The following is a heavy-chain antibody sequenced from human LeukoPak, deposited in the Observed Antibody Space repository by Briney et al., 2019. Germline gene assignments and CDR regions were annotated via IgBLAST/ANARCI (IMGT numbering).Heavy chain of an antibody. CDR3: ARGKDAVAVYYFGY. Sequence: GGSLRLFCAASGLTFSSYGMHGVRQAPGKGLEGVAVLCYDGSNKYYADSVKGRFTISRDNSKNTLYLQMNSLRAEDTAVYYCARGKDAVAVYYFGYWGQGTLVTVSS. V-gene: IGHV3-33*01. D-gene: IGHD6-19*01. CDR2: LCYDGSNK. J-gene: IGHJ4*02. CDR1: GLTFSSYG.